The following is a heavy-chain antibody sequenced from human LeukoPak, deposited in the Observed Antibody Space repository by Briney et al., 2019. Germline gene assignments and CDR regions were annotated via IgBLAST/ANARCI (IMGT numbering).Heavy chain of an antibody. J-gene: IGHJ5*02. CDR1: GYTFTGYY. V-gene: IGHV1-18*04. CDR3: ARDFNDGWFDP. CDR2: ISAYNGNT. D-gene: IGHD2-8*01. Sequence: ASVKVSCKASGYTFTGYYMHWVRQAPGQGLEWMGWISAYNGNTNYAQKLQGRVTMTTDTSTSTAYMELRSLRSDDTAVYYCARDFNDGWFDPWGQGTPVTVSS.